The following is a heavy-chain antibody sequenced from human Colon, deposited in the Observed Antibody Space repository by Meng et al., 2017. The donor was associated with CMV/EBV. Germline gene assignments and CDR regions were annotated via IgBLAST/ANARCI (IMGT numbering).Heavy chain of an antibody. Sequence: QVQLVQSGTEVKTPXXSVKVSCKTSGYTFTAKHLHWVRQAPGQGLEWMGWIYPQNGGTYFAQKFQGRVTMTSDTSITTAYMELSSLTSDDTAIYYCVKEDWYFDFGGQGTLVTVSS. D-gene: IGHD3-9*01. CDR1: GYTFTAKH. J-gene: IGHJ4*02. V-gene: IGHV1-2*02. CDR2: IYPQNGGT. CDR3: VKEDWYFDF.